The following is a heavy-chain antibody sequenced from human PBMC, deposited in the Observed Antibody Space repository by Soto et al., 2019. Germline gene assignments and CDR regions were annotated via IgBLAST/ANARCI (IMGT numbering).Heavy chain of an antibody. CDR1: GGSISSSSYY. CDR2: IYYSGST. J-gene: IGHJ6*02. D-gene: IGHD1-26*01. V-gene: IGHV4-39*07. CDR3: ARSGSYRYYYYYYGMDV. Sequence: SETLSLTCTVSGGSISSSSYYWGWIRQPPGKGLEWIGSIYYSGSTYYNPSLKSRVTISVDTSKNQFSLKLSSVTAADTAVYYCARSGSYRYYYYYYGMDVWGQGTTVTVSS.